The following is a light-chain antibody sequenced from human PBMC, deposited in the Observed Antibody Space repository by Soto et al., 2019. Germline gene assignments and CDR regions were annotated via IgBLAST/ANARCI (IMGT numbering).Light chain of an antibody. CDR3: QQYSKWPTWT. CDR2: RAS. V-gene: IGKV3-15*01. Sequence: EIVMTQSPATLAGSPGETVTLSCRASQSLSGNLAWYQQKPGQAPRLLIFRASTRATGVPARFSGRGSGTEITLTISGLQSEDFAVYYCQQYSKWPTWTFGPGTKVDIX. CDR1: QSLSGN. J-gene: IGKJ1*01.